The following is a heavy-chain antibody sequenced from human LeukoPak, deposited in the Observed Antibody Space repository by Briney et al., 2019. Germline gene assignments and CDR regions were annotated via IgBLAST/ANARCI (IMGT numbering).Heavy chain of an antibody. D-gene: IGHD6-19*01. CDR2: ISYDGSNK. V-gene: IGHV3-30-3*01. Sequence: PGRSLRLSCAASGFTFSSYAMHWVRQAPGKGLEWVAVISYDGSNKYYADSVKGRFTISRDNSKNTLYLQMNSLRAEDTAVYYCARDLGYSSALYYFDYWGQGTLVTVSS. CDR3: ARDLGYSSALYYFDY. CDR1: GFTFSSYA. J-gene: IGHJ4*02.